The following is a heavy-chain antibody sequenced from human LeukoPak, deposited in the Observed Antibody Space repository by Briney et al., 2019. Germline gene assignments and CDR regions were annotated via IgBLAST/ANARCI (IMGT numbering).Heavy chain of an antibody. CDR2: IYYSGST. CDR3: ARDKGPNWNDQYFDY. V-gene: IGHV4-39*07. J-gene: IGHJ4*02. D-gene: IGHD1-1*01. CDR1: GGSISSSSYY. Sequence: PSETLSLTCTVSGGSISSSSYYWGWIRQPPGKGLEWIGSIYYSGSTYYNPSLKSRVTISVDTSKNQFSLKLSSVTAADTAVCYCARDKGPNWNDQYFDYWGQGTLVTVSS.